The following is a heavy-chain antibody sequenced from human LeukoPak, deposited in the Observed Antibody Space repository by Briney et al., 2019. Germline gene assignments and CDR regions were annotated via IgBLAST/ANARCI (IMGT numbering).Heavy chain of an antibody. J-gene: IGHJ4*02. CDR3: ARVLGPRGLCFDF. CDR1: GFIFNNHW. CDR2: TKEDGTDK. D-gene: IGHD7-27*01. Sequence: GGSLRLSCAASGFIFNNHWMSWVRQAPGKGLERVASTKEDGTDKYYLDSLEGRFTISRDKAKNSLYLQMNGLRAEDTAIYYCARVLGPRGLCFDFWGPGTLVSVSS. V-gene: IGHV3-7*03.